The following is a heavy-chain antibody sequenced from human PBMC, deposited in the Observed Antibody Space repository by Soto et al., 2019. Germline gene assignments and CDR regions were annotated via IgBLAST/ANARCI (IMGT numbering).Heavy chain of an antibody. J-gene: IGHJ6*02. CDR1: GFTFSSYS. V-gene: IGHV3-21*01. D-gene: IGHD4-17*01. CDR3: ARNTVTTGPYYEYGMDV. Sequence: GGSLRLSCPASGFTFSSYSMTWFRPAPGNALDXVSSIRSGLSDICYEDSGQGRFTICRDSATNSLHLQMDSLRGEATAAYYCARNTVTTGPYYEYGMDVWGQGTTVTVSS. CDR2: IRSGLSDI.